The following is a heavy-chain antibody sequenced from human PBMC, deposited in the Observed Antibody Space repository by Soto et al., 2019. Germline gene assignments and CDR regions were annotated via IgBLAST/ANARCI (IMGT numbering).Heavy chain of an antibody. D-gene: IGHD3-10*01. CDR1: GGSISSGGYS. J-gene: IGHJ4*02. V-gene: IGHV4-30-2*01. CDR2: INHSGST. Sequence: PSETLSLTCAVSGGSISSGGYSWSWIRQPPGKGLEWIGYINHSGSTNYNPSLKSRVTISVDTSKNQFSLKLSSVTAADTAVYYCASLRVNMVRGVRLDYWGQGTLVTVSS. CDR3: ASLRVNMVRGVRLDY.